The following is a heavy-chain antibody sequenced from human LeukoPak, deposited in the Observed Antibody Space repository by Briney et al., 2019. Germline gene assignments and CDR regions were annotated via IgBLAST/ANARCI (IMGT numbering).Heavy chain of an antibody. V-gene: IGHV1-2*02. D-gene: IGHD2-2*02. J-gene: IGHJ5*02. CDR2: INPNSGGT. CDR3: ARGSIRGSWFDP. Sequence: ASVKVSCKASGYTFTGYYMHWVRQAPGQGLEWMGWINPNSGGTSYAQKFQGRVTMTRDTSISTAYMELSRLRSDDTAVYYCARGSIRGSWFDPWGQGTLVTVSS. CDR1: GYTFTGYY.